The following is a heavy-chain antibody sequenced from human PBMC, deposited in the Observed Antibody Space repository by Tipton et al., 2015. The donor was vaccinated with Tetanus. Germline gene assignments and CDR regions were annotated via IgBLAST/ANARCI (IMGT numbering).Heavy chain of an antibody. Sequence: SLRLSCAASGFTFSTYTLNWVRQTPGKGLERVSSISGTGSIVKDADSVRGRFTISRDNANNSLNLQMKSLRAEDTAIYYCARDCSTCLGRALDIWGQGIMVTVSS. CDR3: ARDCSTCLGRALDI. J-gene: IGHJ3*02. CDR1: GFTFSTYT. V-gene: IGHV3-21*01. CDR2: ISGTGSIV. D-gene: IGHD2-2*01.